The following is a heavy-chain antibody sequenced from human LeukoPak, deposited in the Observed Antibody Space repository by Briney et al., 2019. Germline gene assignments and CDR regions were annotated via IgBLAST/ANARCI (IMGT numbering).Heavy chain of an antibody. V-gene: IGHV4-4*02. D-gene: IGHD6-19*01. CDR1: GGSISSSNW. CDR2: IYHSGST. J-gene: IGHJ4*02. CDR3: ARGRLARSPYFDY. Sequence: PSETLSLTCAVSGGSISSSNWWSWVRQPPGKGLEWIGEIYHSGSTNYNPSLKSRVTISVDKSKNQFSLKLSSVTAADTAVYYCARGRLARSPYFDYWGQGTLVTVSS.